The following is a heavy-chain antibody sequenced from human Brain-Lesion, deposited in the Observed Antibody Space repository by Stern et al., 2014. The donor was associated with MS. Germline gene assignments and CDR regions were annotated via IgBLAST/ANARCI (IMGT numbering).Heavy chain of an antibody. J-gene: IGHJ6*03. CDR1: GGSISSYY. Sequence: MQLVQSGPGLVKPSETLSLTCTVSGGSISSYYWSWIRQPPGKGLEWIGYIYYSGSTNHNPSLKSRVTISVDTSKNQFSLKLSSVTAADTAVYYCARHGTEGYYYYYMDVWGKGTTVTVSS. V-gene: IGHV4-59*08. CDR2: IYYSGST. CDR3: ARHGTEGYYYYYMDV. D-gene: IGHD3/OR15-3a*01.